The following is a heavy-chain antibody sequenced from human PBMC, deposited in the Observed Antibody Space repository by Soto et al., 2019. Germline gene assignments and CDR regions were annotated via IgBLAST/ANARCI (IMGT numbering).Heavy chain of an antibody. V-gene: IGHV6-1*01. J-gene: IGHJ4*02. D-gene: IGHD3-16*01. Sequence: HTLSLTCAISGDSVSDNSAAWNWIRQSPSRGLEWLGRTYYRSKWYNDYAVSVKSRITVTPDTSKNQFSLHLNSVTPEDTAVYYCEREFQYYVSSDSYLAYWGQGALVTVS. CDR3: EREFQYYVSSDSYLAY. CDR1: GDSVSDNSAA. CDR2: TYYRSKWYN.